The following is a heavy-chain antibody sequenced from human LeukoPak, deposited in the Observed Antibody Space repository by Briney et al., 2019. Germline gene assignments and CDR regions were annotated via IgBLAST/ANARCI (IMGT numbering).Heavy chain of an antibody. CDR3: ARDYSSGWYRGGYFDY. J-gene: IGHJ4*02. Sequence: GRSLRLSCAASGFTFSSYAMHWVRQAPGKGLEWVAVISYDGSNKYYADSVKGRFTTSRDNSKNTLYLQMNSLRAEDTAVYYCARDYSSGWYRGGYFDYWGQGTLVTVSS. CDR1: GFTFSSYA. V-gene: IGHV3-30-3*01. D-gene: IGHD6-19*01. CDR2: ISYDGSNK.